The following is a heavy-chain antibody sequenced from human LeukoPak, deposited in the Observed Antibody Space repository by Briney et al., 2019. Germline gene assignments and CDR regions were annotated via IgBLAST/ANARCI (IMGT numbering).Heavy chain of an antibody. CDR1: GYSFTSFG. CDR3: AGIPVFGVVLHQEPV. Sequence: ASVKVSCKASGYSFTSFGMNWVRQAPGQGLEWMGVFIPILGTANSTQKFQDRVTITADISTNTVYMELSSLRSEDTAVYFCAGIPVFGVVLHQEPVWGKGTTVTVSS. D-gene: IGHD3-3*01. CDR2: FIPILGTA. V-gene: IGHV1-69*10. J-gene: IGHJ6*04.